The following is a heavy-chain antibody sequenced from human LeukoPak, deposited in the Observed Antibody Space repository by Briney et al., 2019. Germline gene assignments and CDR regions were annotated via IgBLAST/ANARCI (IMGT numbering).Heavy chain of an antibody. J-gene: IGHJ4*02. CDR2: MNPNRGDT. Sequence: VASVKVSCKASGYTFTDYYIHWVRQAPGQGLEWMAWMNPNRGDTTYAQKFQGRVTMTRDTSISTAYMELSRLRFDDTAVYYCATNKEGKSLDYWGQGTLVTVSS. CDR1: GYTFTDYY. CDR3: ATNKEGKSLDY. V-gene: IGHV1-2*02.